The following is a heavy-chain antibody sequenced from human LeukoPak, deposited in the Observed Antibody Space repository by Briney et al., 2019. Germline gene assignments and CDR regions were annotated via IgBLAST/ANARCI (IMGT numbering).Heavy chain of an antibody. Sequence: GGSLRLSCAASEFSVGSNYMTWVRQAPGKGLEWVSLIYSGGSTYYADSVKGRFTISRDNSKNTLYLQMNSLRAEDTAVYYCAKDRAVVAAPSDYWGQGTLVTVSS. D-gene: IGHD2-15*01. J-gene: IGHJ4*02. CDR1: EFSVGSNY. CDR2: IYSGGST. CDR3: AKDRAVVAAPSDY. V-gene: IGHV3-53*01.